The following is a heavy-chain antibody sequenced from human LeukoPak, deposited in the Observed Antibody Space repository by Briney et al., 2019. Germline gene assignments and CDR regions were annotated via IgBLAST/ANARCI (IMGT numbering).Heavy chain of an antibody. J-gene: IGHJ4*02. CDR2: ISNSGGDI. CDR3: ARDRGSSGWYYFDY. Sequence: GGSLRLSCAASGCTFSNYGMNWVRQAPGKGLEWVSFISNSGGDIDYVDSVKGRFTFSRDNAKNSLYLQMNSLRDEDTAVYYCARDRGSSGWYYFDYWGQGTLVTVSS. D-gene: IGHD6-13*01. V-gene: IGHV3-48*02. CDR1: GCTFSNYG.